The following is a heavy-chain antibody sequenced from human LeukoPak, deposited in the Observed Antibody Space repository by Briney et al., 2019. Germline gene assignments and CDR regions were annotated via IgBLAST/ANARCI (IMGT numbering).Heavy chain of an antibody. Sequence: GASVKVSCKASGYTFTGYYVHWVRQAPGQGLEWMGRVDPTSGDTIYGQRFQDRVTMTRDTSISAAYMELSSLKSDDTAIYYCARAGGTNGVDDYMDVWGKGTTVTVSS. D-gene: IGHD2-8*01. J-gene: IGHJ6*03. V-gene: IGHV1-2*06. CDR1: GYTFTGYY. CDR2: VDPTSGDT. CDR3: ARAGGTNGVDDYMDV.